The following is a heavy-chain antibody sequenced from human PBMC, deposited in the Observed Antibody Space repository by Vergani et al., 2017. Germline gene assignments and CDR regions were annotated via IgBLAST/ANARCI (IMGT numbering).Heavy chain of an antibody. J-gene: IGHJ3*02. CDR1: GGSISSYY. Sequence: QVQLQESGPGLVKPSETLSLTCTVSGGSISSYYWSWIRQPPGKGLEWTGYIYYSGSTNYNPSLKSRVTISVDTSKNQFSLKLSSVTAADTAVYYCAKRGRVGAIFGVDTLSDAFDIWGQGTMVTVSS. V-gene: IGHV4-59*01. CDR3: AKRGRVGAIFGVDTLSDAFDI. D-gene: IGHD3-3*01. CDR2: IYYSGST.